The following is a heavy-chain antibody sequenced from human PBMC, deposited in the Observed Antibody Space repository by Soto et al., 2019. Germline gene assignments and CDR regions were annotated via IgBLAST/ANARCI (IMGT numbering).Heavy chain of an antibody. J-gene: IGHJ4*02. CDR2: ISYDGSNK. CDR1: GFTFSSYG. V-gene: IGHV3-30*18. CDR3: AKDQDYVFGSWRYFDY. Sequence: GGSLRLSCAAFGFTFSSYGMHWVRQAPGKGLEWVAVISYDGSNKYYADSVKGRFTISRDNSKNTLYLQMNSLRAEDTAVYYCAKDQDYVFGSWRYFDYWGQGTLVTVSS. D-gene: IGHD3-16*01.